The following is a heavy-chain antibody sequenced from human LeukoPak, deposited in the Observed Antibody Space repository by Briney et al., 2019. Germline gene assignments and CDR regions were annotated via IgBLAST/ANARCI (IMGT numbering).Heavy chain of an antibody. CDR3: AKGGPFITIFGVVTPPFDY. Sequence: GGSLRLSCAASGFTFSDYYMSWIRQAPGKGLEWVSYISSSGSTIYYADSVKGRFTISRDNAKNSLYLQMNSLRAEDTAVYYCAKGGPFITIFGVVTPPFDYWGQGTLVTVSS. CDR1: GFTFSDYY. D-gene: IGHD3-3*01. V-gene: IGHV3-11*01. CDR2: ISSSGSTI. J-gene: IGHJ4*02.